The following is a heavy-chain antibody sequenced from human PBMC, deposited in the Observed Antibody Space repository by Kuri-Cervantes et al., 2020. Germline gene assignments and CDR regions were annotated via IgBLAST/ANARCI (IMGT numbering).Heavy chain of an antibody. D-gene: IGHD3-3*01. V-gene: IGHV3-33*01. CDR3: ARAYLYYDFWSGYPI. CDR1: GFTFSSYG. Sequence: GGSLRLSCAASGFTFSSYGIHWVRQAPGKGLEWVAVVWYDGSDKYYADSVKGRFTVSRDNSKNTLYVQMDSLRAEDTAVYYCARAYLYYDFWSGYPIWGQGTLVTVSS. CDR2: VWYDGSDK. J-gene: IGHJ4*02.